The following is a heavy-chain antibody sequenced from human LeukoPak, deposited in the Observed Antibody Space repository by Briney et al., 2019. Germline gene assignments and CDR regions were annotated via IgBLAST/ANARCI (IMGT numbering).Heavy chain of an antibody. V-gene: IGHV4-39*02. J-gene: IGHJ4*02. D-gene: IGHD6-13*01. CDR1: GGSIGSSSYY. CDR3: ARLVGSNWYHEVLLARDS. Sequence: MASETLSLTCSVSGGSIGSSSYYWGWIRQPPGKGLEWIGSIFRTGSTYYSAPLKSRVSISVDTSKNHIALKVTSVTAADTAVYYCARLVGSNWYHEVLLARDSWGQGTLVTVSS. CDR2: IFRTGST.